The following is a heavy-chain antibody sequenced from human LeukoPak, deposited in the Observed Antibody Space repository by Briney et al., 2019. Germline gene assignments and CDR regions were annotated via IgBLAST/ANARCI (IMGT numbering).Heavy chain of an antibody. J-gene: IGHJ4*02. D-gene: IGHD3-22*01. CDR2: INPNSGGT. CDR1: GHTFTGYY. CDR3: ARVGGYYDSSGLYY. Sequence: ASVKVSCKASGHTFTGYYMHWVRQAPGQGLEWMGRINPNSGGTNYAQKFQGRVTMTRDTSISTAYMELSRLRSDDTAVYYCARVGGYYDSSGLYYWGQGTLVTVSS. V-gene: IGHV1-2*06.